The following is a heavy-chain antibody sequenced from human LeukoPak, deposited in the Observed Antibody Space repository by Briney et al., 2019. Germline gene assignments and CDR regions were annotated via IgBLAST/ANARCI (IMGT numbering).Heavy chain of an antibody. CDR3: ASNRNGAYNWFDP. CDR2: IYPGDSDT. Sequence: GESLKISCKGSGYSFTSYWIGWVRQMPGKGLEWTGIIYPGDSDTRYSPSFQGQVTISADKSISTAYLQWSSLKASDTAMYYCASNRNGAYNWFDPWGQGTLVTVSS. V-gene: IGHV5-51*01. D-gene: IGHD4-17*01. CDR1: GYSFTSYW. J-gene: IGHJ5*02.